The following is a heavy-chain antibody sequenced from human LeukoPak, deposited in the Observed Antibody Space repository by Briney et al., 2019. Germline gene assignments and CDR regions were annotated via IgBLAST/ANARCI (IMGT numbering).Heavy chain of an antibody. J-gene: IGHJ4*02. CDR2: IYYSGST. D-gene: IGHD3-9*01. Sequence: SETLSLTCTVSGASISSSPYYWGWFRHPPGKGLEGIGTIYYSGSTFYNPSLKSRVTISVDTSMHHFSLKLTSVTAADTAMYYCARHAIFMYYFDYWGQGTLVTVSS. CDR1: GASISSSPYY. CDR3: ARHAIFMYYFDY. V-gene: IGHV4-39*01.